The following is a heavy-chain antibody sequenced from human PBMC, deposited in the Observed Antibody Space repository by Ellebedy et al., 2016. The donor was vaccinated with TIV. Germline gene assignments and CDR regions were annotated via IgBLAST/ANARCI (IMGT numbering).Heavy chain of an antibody. V-gene: IGHV4-30-4*01. CDR1: GGSMISDDHY. Sequence: MPSETLSLTCTVSGGSMISDDHYWSWVRQPPGKGLEWIGYIYYSGTTYYNPSLKHRLTVSIDQSKGQVSLKLASVTAADTAVYYCARGGGDRPHALDVWGQGTMVTVSS. CDR3: ARGGGDRPHALDV. CDR2: IYYSGTT. J-gene: IGHJ3*01. D-gene: IGHD3-10*01.